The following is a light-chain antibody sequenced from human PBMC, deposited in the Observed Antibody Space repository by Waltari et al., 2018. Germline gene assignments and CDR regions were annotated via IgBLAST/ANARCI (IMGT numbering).Light chain of an antibody. CDR3: QQSYTIPL. CDR2: AAS. V-gene: IGKV1-39*01. CDR1: QPISTY. Sequence: DIQMTQSPSSLSASVGDRVTVTCRASQPISTYLNWYQQKSGKAPKLPIYAASTLQRWVLSRFSGSGSGTEFTLTISSLQPEDFATYFCQQSYTIPLFGQGTRL. J-gene: IGKJ5*01.